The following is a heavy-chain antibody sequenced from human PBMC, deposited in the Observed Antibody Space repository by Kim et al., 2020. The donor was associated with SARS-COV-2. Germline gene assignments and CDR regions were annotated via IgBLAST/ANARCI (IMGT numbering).Heavy chain of an antibody. CDR2: IYHSGST. Sequence: SETLSLTCAVSGGSISSSNWWSWVRQPPGKGLGWIGEIYHSGSTNYNPSLKSRVTISVDKSKNQFSLKLSSVTAADTAVYYCARAWGEAVAGIFDYWGQGTLVTVSS. D-gene: IGHD6-19*01. CDR1: GGSISSSNW. V-gene: IGHV4-4*02. CDR3: ARAWGEAVAGIFDY. J-gene: IGHJ4*02.